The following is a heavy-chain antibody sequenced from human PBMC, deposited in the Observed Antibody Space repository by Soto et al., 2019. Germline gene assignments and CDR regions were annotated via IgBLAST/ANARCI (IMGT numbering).Heavy chain of an antibody. CDR2: ISYDGSNK. CDR1: GFTFSSYA. D-gene: IGHD6-13*01. Sequence: GGSLRLSCAASGFTFSSYAMHWVRQAPGKGLEWVAVISYDGSNKYYADSVKGRFTISRDNSKNTLYLQMNSLRAEDTAVYYCARDGTSIAADKDGYYYYGMDVWGQGTTVTVSS. J-gene: IGHJ6*02. V-gene: IGHV3-30-3*01. CDR3: ARDGTSIAADKDGYYYYGMDV.